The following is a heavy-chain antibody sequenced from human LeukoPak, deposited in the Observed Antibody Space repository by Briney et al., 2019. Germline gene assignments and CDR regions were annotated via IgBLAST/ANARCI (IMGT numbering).Heavy chain of an antibody. V-gene: IGHV3-30-3*01. Sequence: GGSLRLSCAASGFTFSSYAMHWVRQAPGKGLEWVAVISYDGSNKYYADSVKGRFTISRDNSKNTLYLQMNSLRAEDTAVYYCARLPPGIAVAVYDYWGQGTLVTVSS. D-gene: IGHD6-19*01. J-gene: IGHJ4*02. CDR1: GFTFSSYA. CDR2: ISYDGSNK. CDR3: ARLPPGIAVAVYDY.